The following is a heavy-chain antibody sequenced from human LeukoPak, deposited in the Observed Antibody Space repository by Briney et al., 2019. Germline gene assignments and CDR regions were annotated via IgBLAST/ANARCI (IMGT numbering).Heavy chain of an antibody. CDR3: ARGEDFERYYLAY. V-gene: IGHV4-59*01. CDR1: GGSISIYY. Sequence: SETLSLTCSVSGGSISIYYWTWVRQIPGKGLEWIGYIYYTGTTNYNPLFESRATISVDTSKNQFSLKLTSVTAADTAVYFCARGEDFERYYLAYWGQGTLVTVSS. D-gene: IGHD3-9*01. J-gene: IGHJ4*02. CDR2: IYYTGTT.